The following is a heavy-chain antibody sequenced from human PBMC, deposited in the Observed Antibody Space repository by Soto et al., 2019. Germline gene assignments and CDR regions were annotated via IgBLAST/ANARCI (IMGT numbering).Heavy chain of an antibody. D-gene: IGHD3-10*01. Sequence: EVQLLESGGGLVQPGGSLRLSCAASGFTFSSYAMSWVRQAPGKGLEWVSAISGSGCSTYYADSGKGRFTISSDNSKNTLYPQMISLRAADTALYYCAKEVKYILDYGSGQQPWFYPWGQGTLVTVSS. CDR3: AKEVKYILDYGSGQQPWFYP. CDR1: GFTFSSYA. CDR2: ISGSGCST. V-gene: IGHV3-23*01. J-gene: IGHJ5*02.